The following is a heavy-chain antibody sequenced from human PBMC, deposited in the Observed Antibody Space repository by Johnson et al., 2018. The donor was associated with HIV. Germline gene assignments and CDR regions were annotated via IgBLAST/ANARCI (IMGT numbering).Heavy chain of an antibody. CDR2: IYSGGST. J-gene: IGHJ3*02. V-gene: IGHV3-66*01. CDR3: ARETEYNWNYALAFDI. D-gene: IGHD1-7*01. Sequence: EVQVVESGGGVVQPGGSLRLSCAASGFTVSSNYMSWVRQAPGKGLEWVSVIYSGGSTYYADSVKGRFTISRDNSKNTLYLQMNSLRAEDTAVYYCARETEYNWNYALAFDIWGQGTMVTVAS. CDR1: GFTVSSNY.